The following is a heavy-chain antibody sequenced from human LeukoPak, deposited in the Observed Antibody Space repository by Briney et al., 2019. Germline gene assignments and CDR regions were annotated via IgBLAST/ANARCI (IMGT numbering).Heavy chain of an antibody. Sequence: SVKVSFKASGGTFTSYAISWVRQAPGQGLELMGGIIPIFGTANYAQKFQGRVTITTDESTSTAYMELSSLRSEDTAVYYCARAPLGPSYYYYYMDVWGKGTTVTVSS. V-gene: IGHV1-69*05. CDR2: IIPIFGTA. CDR3: ARAPLGPSYYYYYMDV. D-gene: IGHD1-26*01. J-gene: IGHJ6*03. CDR1: GGTFTSYA.